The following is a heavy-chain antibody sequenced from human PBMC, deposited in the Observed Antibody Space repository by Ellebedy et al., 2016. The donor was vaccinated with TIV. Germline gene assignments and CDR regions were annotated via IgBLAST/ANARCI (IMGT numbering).Heavy chain of an antibody. CDR1: GYTFTSSS. Sequence: AASVKVSCKTSGYTFTSSSISWVRQAPGQGLEWMGWISAYNGNTKYAQKLQGRVTMTTDTSTSIAYMELRSLRSDDTAVYYCARVTTTGSGATGNSMDVWGQGTTVTVSS. V-gene: IGHV1-18*04. D-gene: IGHD2-21*02. CDR2: ISAYNGNT. CDR3: ARVTTTGSGATGNSMDV. J-gene: IGHJ6*02.